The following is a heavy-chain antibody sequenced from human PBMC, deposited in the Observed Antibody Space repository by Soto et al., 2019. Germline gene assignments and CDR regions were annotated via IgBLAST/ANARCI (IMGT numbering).Heavy chain of an antibody. J-gene: IGHJ4*02. CDR1: GFTFSNYG. Sequence: PGGSLRLSCAASGFTFSNYGMHWVRQVTGKGLEWVSTIGTAGDTYYPGSVKGRFTISRENSKNSLYLQMNSLSAEDTAVYYCARGPLISLSYFVYWGEGTLVTVSS. CDR2: IGTAGDT. D-gene: IGHD2-15*01. V-gene: IGHV3-13*01. CDR3: ARGPLISLSYFVY.